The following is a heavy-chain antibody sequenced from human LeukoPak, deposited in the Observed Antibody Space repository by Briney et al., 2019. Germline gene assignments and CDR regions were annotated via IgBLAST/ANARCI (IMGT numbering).Heavy chain of an antibody. V-gene: IGHV4-39*07. D-gene: IGHD5-18*01. CDR3: ARDRIQLWLYDY. J-gene: IGHJ4*02. Sequence: SETLSLTCTVSGDSISSTNYYWGWIRQPPGKGLEWIGSIFYSGSTYYNPSLKSRVTISVDTSKNQFSLKLYSVTAADTAVYYCARDRIQLWLYDYWGQGTLVTVSS. CDR2: IFYSGST. CDR1: GDSISSTNYY.